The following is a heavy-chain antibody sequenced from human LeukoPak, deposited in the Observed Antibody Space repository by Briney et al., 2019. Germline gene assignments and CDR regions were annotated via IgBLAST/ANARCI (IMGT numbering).Heavy chain of an antibody. V-gene: IGHV3-23*01. CDR2: ISGSGGNT. CDR3: AKRPTGEAKNWFDP. J-gene: IGHJ5*02. D-gene: IGHD7-27*01. Sequence: GGSLRLSCVASGFTFYSYGMSWVRQAPGKGLEWVSGISGSGGNTNYADSVKGRFTISRGNSKNTLYLQMNSLRAEDTAVYYCAKRPTGEAKNWFDPWGQGTLVTVSS. CDR1: GFTFYSYG.